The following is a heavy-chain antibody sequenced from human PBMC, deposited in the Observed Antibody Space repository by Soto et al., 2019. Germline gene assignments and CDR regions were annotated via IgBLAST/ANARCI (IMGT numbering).Heavy chain of an antibody. D-gene: IGHD4-17*01. CDR3: ARQRATVTVGGGFDP. CDR2: IYYSGST. Sequence: SETLSLTCTVSGGPISSSSYYWGWIRQPPGKGLEWIGSIYYSGSTYYNPSLKSRVTISVDTSKNQFSLKLSSVTAADTAVYYCARQRATVTVGGGFDPWGQGTLVNVSS. CDR1: GGPISSSSYY. V-gene: IGHV4-39*01. J-gene: IGHJ5*02.